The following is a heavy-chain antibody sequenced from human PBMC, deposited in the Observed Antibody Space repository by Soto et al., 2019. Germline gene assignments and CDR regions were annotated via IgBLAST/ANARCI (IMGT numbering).Heavy chain of an antibody. V-gene: IGHV4-4*02. Sequence: SETLSLTCAVSGVSISSSNWWSWVRQPPGKGLEWIGEIYHSGSTNYNPSLKSRVTISVDKSKNQFSLKLSSVTAADTAVYYCAKKTHYSGFDSSAGGTPNFDYWGQGTLVTVSS. J-gene: IGHJ4*02. CDR2: IYHSGST. CDR3: AKKTHYSGFDSSAGGTPNFDY. CDR1: GVSISSSNW. D-gene: IGHD5-12*01.